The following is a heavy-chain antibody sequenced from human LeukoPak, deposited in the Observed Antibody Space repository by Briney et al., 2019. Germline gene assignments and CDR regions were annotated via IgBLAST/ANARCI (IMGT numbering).Heavy chain of an antibody. Sequence: GGSLRLSCAASGFTFSSYGMHWVRQAPGKGLEWVAVIWYDGSNKYYADSVKGRFTISRDNSKNTLYLQMNSLRAKDTAVYYCARGYDSSGPPYFDYWGQGTLVTVSS. CDR3: ARGYDSSGPPYFDY. D-gene: IGHD3-22*01. CDR1: GFTFSSYG. J-gene: IGHJ4*02. CDR2: IWYDGSNK. V-gene: IGHV3-33*01.